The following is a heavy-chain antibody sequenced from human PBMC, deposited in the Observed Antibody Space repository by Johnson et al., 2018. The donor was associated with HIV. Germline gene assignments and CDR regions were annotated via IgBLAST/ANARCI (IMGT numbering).Heavy chain of an antibody. CDR3: ATEQTNSWPGDAFDI. CDR1: GFTFSSYA. J-gene: IGHJ3*02. D-gene: IGHD6-13*01. Sequence: VQLVESGGGLVQPGGSLRLSCAASGFTFSSYAMRWVRQAPGKGLAWVSAIRASGGSTYYADSVKGRFTISRDNSKNTLYLQMNSLRAEDTAVYYCATEQTNSWPGDAFDIWGQGTMVTVSS. V-gene: IGHV3-23*04. CDR2: IRASGGST.